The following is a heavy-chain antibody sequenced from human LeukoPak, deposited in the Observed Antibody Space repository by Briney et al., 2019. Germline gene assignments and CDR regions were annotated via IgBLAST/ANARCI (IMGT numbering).Heavy chain of an antibody. J-gene: IGHJ4*02. CDR3: ARDGAYYGSGSYYNLFDY. V-gene: IGHV3-48*03. CDR1: GFTFSSYE. Sequence: GGSLRLSCAASGFTFSSYEMNWVRQAPGKGLEWVSYISSSGSTIYYADSVKGRFTISRDNAKNSLYLQMNSLRAEDTAVYYCARDGAYYGSGSYYNLFDYWGQGTLVTVSS. D-gene: IGHD3-10*01. CDR2: ISSSGSTI.